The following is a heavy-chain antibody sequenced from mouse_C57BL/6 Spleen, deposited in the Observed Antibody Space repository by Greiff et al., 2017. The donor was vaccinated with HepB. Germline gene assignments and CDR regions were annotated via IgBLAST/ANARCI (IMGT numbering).Heavy chain of an antibody. J-gene: IGHJ2*01. CDR1: GYAFTNYL. CDR3: ARGITTVYYFDD. CDR2: INPGSGGT. D-gene: IGHD1-1*01. V-gene: IGHV1-54*01. Sequence: QVQLKQSGAELVRPGTSVKVSCKASGYAFTNYLIEWVKQRPGQGLEWIGVINPGSGGTNYNEKFKGKATLTADKSSSTAYMQLSSLTSEDSAVYFGARGITTVYYFDDWGQGTTRTVSS.